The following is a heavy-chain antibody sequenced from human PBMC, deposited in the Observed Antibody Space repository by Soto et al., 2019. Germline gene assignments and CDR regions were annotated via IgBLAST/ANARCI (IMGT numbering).Heavy chain of an antibody. CDR1: GFTFSSYW. CDR2: IKQDGSEK. CDR3: ARETRYYYGSGSPKRQDYYYYYMDV. D-gene: IGHD3-10*01. V-gene: IGHV3-7*01. Sequence: GGSLRLSCAASGFTFSSYWMSWVRQAPGKGLEWVANIKQDGSEKYYVDSVKGRFTISRDNAKNSLYLQMNSLRAEDTAVYYCARETRYYYGSGSPKRQDYYYYYMDVWGKGTTVTVCS. J-gene: IGHJ6*03.